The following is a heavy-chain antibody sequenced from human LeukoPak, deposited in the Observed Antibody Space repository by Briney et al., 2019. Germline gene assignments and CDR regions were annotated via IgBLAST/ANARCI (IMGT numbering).Heavy chain of an antibody. D-gene: IGHD3-16*01. Sequence: GGSLRLSCAASGFTFSSYEMNWVRQAPGKGLEWVSYISSSGSTIYYADSVKGRFTISRDNAKNTLYLQMDSLRAEDTAVYYCAKDLGYDYVWGEGHLYDYWGQGTLVTVSS. J-gene: IGHJ4*02. V-gene: IGHV3-48*03. CDR3: AKDLGYDYVWGEGHLYDY. CDR1: GFTFSSYE. CDR2: ISSSGSTI.